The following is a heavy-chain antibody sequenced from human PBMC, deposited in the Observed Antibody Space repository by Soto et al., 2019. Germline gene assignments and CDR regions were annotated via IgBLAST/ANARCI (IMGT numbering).Heavy chain of an antibody. CDR2: ISYDGSNK. CDR3: AMRYYYDSSGYYRFDY. Sequence: PGGSLRLSCAASGFTFSSYGMHWVRQAPGKGLEWVAVISYDGSNKYYADSVKGRFTISRDNSKNTLYLQMNSLRAEDTAVYYCAMRYYYDSSGYYRFDYWGQGTLVTVSS. D-gene: IGHD3-22*01. J-gene: IGHJ4*02. CDR1: GFTFSSYG. V-gene: IGHV3-30*03.